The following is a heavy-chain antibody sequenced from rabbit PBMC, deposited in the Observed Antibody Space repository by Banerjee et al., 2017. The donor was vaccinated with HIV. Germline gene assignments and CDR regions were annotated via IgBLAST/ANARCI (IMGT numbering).Heavy chain of an antibody. CDR2: INTISGNT. J-gene: IGHJ6*01. CDR3: ARDRFDDYGDRYAMDL. Sequence: QEQLEESGGGLVQPEGSLTLTCTVSGFTLSSYVMCWVRQAPGKGLEWIACINTISGNTVYASWAKGRFTISKTASTTVTLQMTSLTVADTATYFCARDRFDDYGDRYAMDLWGPGTLVTVS. CDR1: GFTLSSYV. V-gene: IGHV1S45*01. D-gene: IGHD2-1*01.